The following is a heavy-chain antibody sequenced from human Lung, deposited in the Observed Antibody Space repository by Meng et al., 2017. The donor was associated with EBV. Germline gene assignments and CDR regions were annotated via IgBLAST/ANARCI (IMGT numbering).Heavy chain of an antibody. CDR1: GFSLSTRGVG. D-gene: IGHD6-6*01. V-gene: IGHV2-5*02. CDR3: AHLIAARPFDY. J-gene: IGHJ4*02. Sequence: ITLKESGPLLVTPPPTLTLTCTFSGFSLSTRGVGVGWIRQPPGKALEWLALIYWDDDKRYSPSLKSRLTITKDTSKNQVVLTMTNMDPVDAATYFCAHLIAARPFDYWGQGTLVTVSS. CDR2: IYWDDDK.